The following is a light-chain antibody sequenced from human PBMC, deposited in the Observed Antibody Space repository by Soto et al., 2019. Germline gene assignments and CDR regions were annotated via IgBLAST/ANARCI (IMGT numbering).Light chain of an antibody. CDR2: EVS. J-gene: IGLJ2*01. CDR3: SSYSGSNNLV. V-gene: IGLV2-8*01. Sequence: QSVLAQPPSASGSPGQSVTISCTGTSSDIDTYNFVSWYQQHPGTAPKLMIYEVSKRPSGVPDRFSGSKSGNTASLTVSGLQAEDEAVYYCSSYSGSNNLVFGGGTQLTVL. CDR1: SSDIDTYNF.